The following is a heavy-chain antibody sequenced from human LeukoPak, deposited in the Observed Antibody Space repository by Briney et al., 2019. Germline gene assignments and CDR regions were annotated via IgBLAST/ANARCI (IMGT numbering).Heavy chain of an antibody. V-gene: IGHV3-21*01. Sequence: GGSLRLSCAASGFTFSSYSMNWVRQAPGKGLEWVSSISTSSIYIYYADSVRGRFTISRDNAKNSLYLQMNSLRAEDTAVYSCARGADGVSSNSRGWFDPWGQGTLATVSS. CDR1: GFTFSSYS. CDR3: ARGADGVSSNSRGWFDP. D-gene: IGHD2-15*01. CDR2: ISTSSIYI. J-gene: IGHJ5*02.